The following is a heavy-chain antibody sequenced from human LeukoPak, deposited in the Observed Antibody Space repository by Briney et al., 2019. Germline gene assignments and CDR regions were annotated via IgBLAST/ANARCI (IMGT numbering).Heavy chain of an antibody. V-gene: IGHV1-2*02. D-gene: IGHD3-22*01. Sequence: ASVKVSCKASGYTFTGYYMHWVRQAPGQGLEWMGWINPNSGGTNYVQKFQGRVTMTRDTSISTAYMELSRLRSDDTAAYYCARGGETLYYYDSSGYYWGQGTLVTVSS. J-gene: IGHJ4*02. CDR1: GYTFTGYY. CDR3: ARGGETLYYYDSSGYY. CDR2: INPNSGGT.